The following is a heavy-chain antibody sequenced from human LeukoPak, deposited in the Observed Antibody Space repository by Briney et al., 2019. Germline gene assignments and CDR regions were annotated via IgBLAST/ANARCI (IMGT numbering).Heavy chain of an antibody. CDR2: FYYSGAT. CDR3: ARGFGGTYYTDSFDI. V-gene: IGHV4-59*01. Sequence: PSETLSLTCAVSGGSLTGYFWTWIRQPPGKGLEWIGHFYYSGATYYNPSLGSRVSISIETSKTEFSLELNSVTGADTAVYFCARGFGGTYYTDSFDIWGQGTIVTVSS. J-gene: IGHJ3*02. CDR1: GGSLTGYF. D-gene: IGHD1-26*01.